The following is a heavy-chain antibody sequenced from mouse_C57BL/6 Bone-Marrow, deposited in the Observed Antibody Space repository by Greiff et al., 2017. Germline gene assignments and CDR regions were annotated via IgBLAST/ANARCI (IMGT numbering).Heavy chain of an antibody. Sequence: VQLQESGPELVKPGASVKLSCKASGYTFTSYDINWVKQRPGQGLEWIGEIYPRDGSTKYNEKFKGKATLTVDTSSSTAYMELHSLTSEDSAVYFCAMGDYDTWLSYWGRGTLVTVSA. CDR2: IYPRDGST. J-gene: IGHJ3*01. D-gene: IGHD2-4*01. CDR1: GYTFTSYD. CDR3: AMGDYDTWLSY. V-gene: IGHV1-85*01.